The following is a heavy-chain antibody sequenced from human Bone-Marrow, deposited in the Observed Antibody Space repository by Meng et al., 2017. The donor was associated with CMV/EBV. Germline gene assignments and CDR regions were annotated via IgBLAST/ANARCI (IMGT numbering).Heavy chain of an antibody. CDR1: RFTFSTYA. J-gene: IGHJ3*02. D-gene: IGHD2-2*01. Sequence: GGSLRLSCAASRFTFSTYAMHWVRQAPGKGLEWVALILYDGSNKYYADSVKGRFTISRDNSKNTLYLQMNSLRAEDTAVYYCARGVLSYIVVVAAARVNAFDIWGQGTMVTVSS. CDR2: ILYDGSNK. V-gene: IGHV3-30-3*01. CDR3: ARGVLSYIVVVAAARVNAFDI.